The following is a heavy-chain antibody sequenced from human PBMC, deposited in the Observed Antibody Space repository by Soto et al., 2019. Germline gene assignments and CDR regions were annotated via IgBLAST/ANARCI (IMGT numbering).Heavy chain of an antibody. CDR2: IYYTGST. J-gene: IGHJ4*02. CDR1: GGSINNYY. CDR3: ARLRVRWYFFDY. Sequence: SETLSLTCTVSGGSINNYYWSWVRQPPGKGLEWIGYIYYTGSTNYNPSLKSRVTISIDMSKNQFSLKLNSVTAADTAVYYCARLRVRWYFFDYWGQGTLVTVSS. V-gene: IGHV4-59*01. D-gene: IGHD2-15*01.